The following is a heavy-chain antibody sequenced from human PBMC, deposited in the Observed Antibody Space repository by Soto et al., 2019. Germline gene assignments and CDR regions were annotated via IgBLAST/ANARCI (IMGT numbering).Heavy chain of an antibody. CDR2: IIHSEST. V-gene: IGHV4-34*12. D-gene: IGHD1-26*01. CDR1: GGSFSAYY. CDR3: ARQRPTDGRWEFANYYGMDV. Sequence: SETLSLTCAVYGGSFSAYYWSWVRQPPGKGLEWIGEIIHSESTKYNPSLKSRVTISVDTSKNQFSLKLSSVTAADTAVYYCARQRPTDGRWEFANYYGMDVWGQGTPVTVS. J-gene: IGHJ6*02.